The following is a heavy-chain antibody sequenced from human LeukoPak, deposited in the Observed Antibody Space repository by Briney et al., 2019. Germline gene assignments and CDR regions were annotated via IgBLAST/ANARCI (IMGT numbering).Heavy chain of an antibody. CDR1: GFTFSSYA. D-gene: IGHD6-13*01. J-gene: IGHJ4*02. CDR3: AGDQGYSSSWYLDY. V-gene: IGHV3-30-3*01. CDR2: ISYDGSNK. Sequence: GGSLRLSCAASGFTFSSYAMHWVRQAPGKGLEWVAVISYDGSNKYYADSVKGRFTISRDNSKNTLYLQMNSLRAEGTAVYYCAGDQGYSSSWYLDYWGQGTLVTVSS.